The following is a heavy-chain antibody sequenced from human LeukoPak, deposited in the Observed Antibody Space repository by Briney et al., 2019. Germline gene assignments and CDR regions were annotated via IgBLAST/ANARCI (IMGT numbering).Heavy chain of an antibody. Sequence: ASVKVSCKASGGTFSSYAISWVRQAPGQGLEWMGGIIPIFGTANYAQKFQGRVTITADKSTSTAYMELSSLRSEDTAVYYCARSPVATINYFDYWGQGTLVTVSS. D-gene: IGHD5-12*01. V-gene: IGHV1-69*06. J-gene: IGHJ4*02. CDR3: ARSPVATINYFDY. CDR1: GGTFSSYA. CDR2: IIPIFGTA.